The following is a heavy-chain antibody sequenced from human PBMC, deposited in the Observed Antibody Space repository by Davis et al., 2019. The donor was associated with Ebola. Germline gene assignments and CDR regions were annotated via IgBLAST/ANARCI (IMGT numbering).Heavy chain of an antibody. CDR3: ARPQLVLRGYYYYYGMDV. Sequence: ASVKVSCKASGYTFTGYYMHWVRQAPGQGLEWMGIINPSGGSTSYAQKFQGRVTMTRDTSTSTAYMELSSLRSEDTAVYYCARPQLVLRGYYYYYGMDVWGQGTTVTVSS. V-gene: IGHV1-46*01. CDR1: GYTFTGYY. J-gene: IGHJ6*02. D-gene: IGHD6-13*01. CDR2: INPSGGST.